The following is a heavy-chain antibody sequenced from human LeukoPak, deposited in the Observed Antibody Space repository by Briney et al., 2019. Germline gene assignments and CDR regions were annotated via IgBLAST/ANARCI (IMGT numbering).Heavy chain of an antibody. Sequence: SETLSLTCAIYDESFSGYLSDSYWSWVRRPPGKGLEWIGEIDRHGNTNYSPSLESRVTISIQTSKSQFSLNLNSVTDADTAVYYCARRGGGNYPYYFDYWGRGTPVTVSS. V-gene: IGHV4-34*01. CDR3: ARRGGGNYPYYFDY. CDR2: IDRHGNT. CDR1: DESFSGYLSDSY. D-gene: IGHD3-16*01. J-gene: IGHJ4*02.